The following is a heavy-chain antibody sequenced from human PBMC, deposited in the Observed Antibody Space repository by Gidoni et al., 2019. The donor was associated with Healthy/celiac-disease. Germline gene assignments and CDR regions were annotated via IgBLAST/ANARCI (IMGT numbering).Heavy chain of an antibody. D-gene: IGHD3-16*01. J-gene: IGHJ4*02. CDR1: GYTSTSYY. CDR2: INPSGGST. Sequence: QVQLVQSGAEVQKPGASVKVSCKASGYTSTSYYMHWVRQAPGQGLEWMGIINPSGGSTSYAQKFQGRVTMTRDTSTSTVYMELSSLRSEDTAVYYCARSGGGYYFDYWGQGTLVTVSS. CDR3: ARSGGGYYFDY. V-gene: IGHV1-46*01.